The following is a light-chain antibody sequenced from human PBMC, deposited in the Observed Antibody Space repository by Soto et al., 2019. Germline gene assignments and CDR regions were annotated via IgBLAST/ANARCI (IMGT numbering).Light chain of an antibody. Sequence: DIQMTQSPSSLSASVGDRVALTCQASQNIGNYLSWYAQKPGKAPKLLIYGASSLQSGVPSRFSGSGSGTHFTLTISSLQPEDFATYYCQQSDSIPFTFGQGTKLEMK. J-gene: IGKJ2*01. CDR2: GAS. CDR1: QNIGNY. CDR3: QQSDSIPFT. V-gene: IGKV1-39*01.